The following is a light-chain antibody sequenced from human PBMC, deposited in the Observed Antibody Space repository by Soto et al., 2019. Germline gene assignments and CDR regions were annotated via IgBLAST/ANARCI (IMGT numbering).Light chain of an antibody. J-gene: IGKJ1*01. CDR1: QSISNW. Sequence: DIQMTQSPSTLSASVGDRVTITCRASQSISNWLAWYQQKPGKAPKLLIYQASTLESGVPSRFRGSGYGTEFPLSISSLQPDDFATYCCQHYSAYPRTFGQGTKVEIK. V-gene: IGKV1-5*03. CDR2: QAS. CDR3: QHYSAYPRT.